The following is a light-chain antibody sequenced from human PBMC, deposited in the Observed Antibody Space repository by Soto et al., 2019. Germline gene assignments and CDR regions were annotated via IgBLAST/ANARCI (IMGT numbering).Light chain of an antibody. CDR2: DAS. V-gene: IGKV3-15*01. Sequence: EIVLTQSPATLSVSPGERATLSCRASQSVSGDLAWYHHKPGQAPRILIYDASTRALGIPARFSGSGAGTEFTLTISSLQSEDFAVYFCQQYNNWPITFGQGTRLEIK. CDR1: QSVSGD. J-gene: IGKJ5*01. CDR3: QQYNNWPIT.